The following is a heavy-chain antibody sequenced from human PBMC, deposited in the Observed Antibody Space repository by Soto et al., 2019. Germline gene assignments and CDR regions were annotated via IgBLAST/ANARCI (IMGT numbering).Heavy chain of an antibody. CDR2: ISSSSYI. V-gene: IGHV3-21*01. J-gene: IGHJ6*02. D-gene: IGHD2-2*01. CDR1: GFTFSNYS. CDR3: ARDYQLLFYYYGMDV. Sequence: PGGSLRLSCAASGFTFSNYSMNWVRQAPGKGLEWVSSISSSSYIYYADSVEGRFTISRDNAKNSLYLQMNSLRAEDTAVYYCARDYQLLFYYYGMDVWGQGTTVTVSS.